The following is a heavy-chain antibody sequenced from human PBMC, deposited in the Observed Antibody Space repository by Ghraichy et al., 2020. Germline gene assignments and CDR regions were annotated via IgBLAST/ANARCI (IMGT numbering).Heavy chain of an antibody. CDR2: IYGDGSS. D-gene: IGHD5-18*01. J-gene: IGHJ6*02. CDR1: EFTFSGNY. CDR3: ARDRRRGYSRQYGMDV. Sequence: GGSLRLSCAASEFTFSGNYISWVRQAPGKGLEWVSVIYGDGSSHYADAVRGRFTVSRDTYKNTVFLHVGNLRVEDTAVYFCARDRRRGYSRQYGMDVWGQGTTVTVSS. V-gene: IGHV3-53*01.